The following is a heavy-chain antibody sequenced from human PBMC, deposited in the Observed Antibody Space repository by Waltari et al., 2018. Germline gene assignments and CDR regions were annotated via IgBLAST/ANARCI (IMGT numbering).Heavy chain of an antibody. CDR1: GGSISSGSYY. CDR2: IYTSGGT. CDR3: AREGKRWSYYGMDV. J-gene: IGHJ6*02. V-gene: IGHV4-61*02. D-gene: IGHD4-17*01. Sequence: QVQLQESGPGLVKPSQTLSLTCTVSGGSISSGSYYWSWIRQPAGKGLEWIGRIYTSGGTNYNPSLKSRVTISVDTSKNQFSLKLSSVTAADTAVYYCAREGKRWSYYGMDVWGQGTTVTVSS.